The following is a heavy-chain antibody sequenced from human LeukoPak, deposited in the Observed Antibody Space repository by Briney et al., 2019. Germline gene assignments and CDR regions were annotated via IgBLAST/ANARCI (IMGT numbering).Heavy chain of an antibody. J-gene: IGHJ3*02. D-gene: IGHD4-17*01. CDR1: GGSISDYY. V-gene: IGHV4-4*07. CDR2: IYTTGST. Sequence: PSETLSLTCNVSGGSISDYYWSWIRQPAGRVLEWVGRIYTTGSTKYNPSLKSRVTMSVDTSKNQFSLNMTSVTAADTAMYYCARDSNGDRAFDMWGQGTMVTVSP. CDR3: ARDSNGDRAFDM.